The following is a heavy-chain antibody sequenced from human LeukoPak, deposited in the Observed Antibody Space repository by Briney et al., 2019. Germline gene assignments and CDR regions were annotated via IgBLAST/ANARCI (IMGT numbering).Heavy chain of an antibody. CDR3: ARAGRQLVGNFDY. CDR2: ISSSSSTI. D-gene: IGHD6-6*01. V-gene: IGHV3-48*01. CDR1: GFTFSSYS. Sequence: GGSLRLSCAASGFTFSSYSMNWVRQAPGKGLEWVSYISSSSSTIYYADSVKGRFTISRDNSKNTLYLQVNSLRAEDTAVYYCARAGRQLVGNFDYWGQGTLVTVSS. J-gene: IGHJ4*02.